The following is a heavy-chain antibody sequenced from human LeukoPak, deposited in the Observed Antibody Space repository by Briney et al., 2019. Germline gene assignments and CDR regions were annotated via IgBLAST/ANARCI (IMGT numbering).Heavy chain of an antibody. J-gene: IGHJ4*02. V-gene: IGHV3-23*01. CDR3: ATSSYYDFWSGYRPDY. CDR1: GFTFSSYA. Sequence: GGSLRLSCAASGFTFSSYAMSWVRQAPGKGLEWVSAISGSGGSTYYADSVKGRFTISRDNSKNTLYLQMNSLRAEDTAVYYCATSSYYDFWSGYRPDYWGQGTLVTVSS. D-gene: IGHD3-3*01. CDR2: ISGSGGST.